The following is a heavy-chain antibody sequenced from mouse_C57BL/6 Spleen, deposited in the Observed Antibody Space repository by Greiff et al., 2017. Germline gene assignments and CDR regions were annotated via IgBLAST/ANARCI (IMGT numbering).Heavy chain of an antibody. V-gene: IGHV1-72*01. CDR3: ARGGITTVVALYYYAMDD. CDR2: IDPNSGGT. Sequence: QVHVKQPGAELVKPGASVKLSCKASGYTFTSYWMHWVKQRPGRGLEWIGRIDPNSGGTKYNEKFKSKATLTVDKPSSTAYMQLSSLTSEDPAVYYCARGGITTVVALYYYAMDDWGQGTSVTVSS. J-gene: IGHJ4*01. D-gene: IGHD1-1*01. CDR1: GYTFTSYW.